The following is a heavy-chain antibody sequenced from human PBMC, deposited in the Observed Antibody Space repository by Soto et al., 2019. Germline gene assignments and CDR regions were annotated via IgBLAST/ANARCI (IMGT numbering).Heavy chain of an antibody. J-gene: IGHJ5*02. CDR3: SRRAPEGFDP. V-gene: IGHV4-39*02. CDR2: INYSGTT. CDR1: GGSFGSSAYY. Sequence: SETLSLTCAVSGGSFGSSAYYWGWIRQAPGKGLEWIGSINYSGTTYYNPSLKSRVTISVDTSKNHFSLKLSSVTAADTALYYCSRRAPEGFDPWGQGTLVTVS.